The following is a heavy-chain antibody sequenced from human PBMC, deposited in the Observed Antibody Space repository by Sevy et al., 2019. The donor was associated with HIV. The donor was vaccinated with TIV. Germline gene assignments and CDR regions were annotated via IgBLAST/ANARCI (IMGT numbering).Heavy chain of an antibody. V-gene: IGHV3-7*01. Sequence: GGSLRLSCAASGFIFSNYWMTWVRQAPGKGLEWVATIKQDGSEKYYVDSVKGRLTISRDNAKNSVYLQMSSLRVEDTALYYCARDYSWGQGTLVTVSS. CDR1: GFIFSNYW. CDR2: IKQDGSEK. J-gene: IGHJ4*02. CDR3: ARDYS.